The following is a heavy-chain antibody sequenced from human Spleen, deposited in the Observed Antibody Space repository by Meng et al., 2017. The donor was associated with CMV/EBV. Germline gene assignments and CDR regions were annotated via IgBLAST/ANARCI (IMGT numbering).Heavy chain of an antibody. Sequence: SVKVSCKASGYTFINYGINWVRQAPGQGLEWMGGIIPIFGTANYAQKFQGRVTITTDESTSTAYMELSSLRSEDTAVYYCARGVVVVPAATPYYFDYWGQGTLVTVSS. J-gene: IGHJ4*02. D-gene: IGHD2-2*02. V-gene: IGHV1-69*05. CDR1: GYTFINYG. CDR3: ARGVVVVPAATPYYFDY. CDR2: IIPIFGTA.